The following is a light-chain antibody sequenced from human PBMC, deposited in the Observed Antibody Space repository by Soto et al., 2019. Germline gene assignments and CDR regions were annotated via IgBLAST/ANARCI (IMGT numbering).Light chain of an antibody. CDR2: EGN. Sequence: QSALTQPASVSGSPGQSITISCTGTSSDVGSYNLVSWCQQHPGKAPKLMIYEGNKRPSGVSNRFSGPKSGNTASLTISGLQAEDEADYYCCSYAGSSTVVFGGGTKLTVL. V-gene: IGLV2-23*01. J-gene: IGLJ3*02. CDR3: CSYAGSSTVV. CDR1: SSDVGSYNL.